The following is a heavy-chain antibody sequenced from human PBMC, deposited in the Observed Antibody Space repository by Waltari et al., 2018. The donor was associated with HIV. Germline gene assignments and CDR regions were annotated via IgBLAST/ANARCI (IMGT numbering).Heavy chain of an antibody. Sequence: QVQLVQSGSELKKPGASVKVSCTASGYTFSTYDMNWVRQAPGQGLAWMGWINTNTWNPTYAQGFTGRFVFSLDTSVSTAYLQISSLKTEDTAVYYCARAREWELLYPIDYWGQGTLVTVS. J-gene: IGHJ4*02. CDR3: ARAREWELLYPIDY. CDR1: GYTFSTYD. V-gene: IGHV7-4-1*02. CDR2: INTNTWNP. D-gene: IGHD1-26*01.